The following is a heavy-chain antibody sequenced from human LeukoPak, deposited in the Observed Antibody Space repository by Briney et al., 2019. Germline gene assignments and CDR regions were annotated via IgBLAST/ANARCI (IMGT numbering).Heavy chain of an antibody. CDR1: GYTFTKYG. CDR2: ISTYNGNT. CDR3: ATDPRTIFGVVIEDY. Sequence: ASVKVSCKASGYTFTKYGITWVRQAPGQGLEWMGWISTYNGNTNYAQKFQGRVTMTEDTSTDTAYMELSSLRSEGTAVYYCATDPRTIFGVVIEDYWGQGTLVTVSS. V-gene: IGHV1-18*01. D-gene: IGHD3-3*01. J-gene: IGHJ4*02.